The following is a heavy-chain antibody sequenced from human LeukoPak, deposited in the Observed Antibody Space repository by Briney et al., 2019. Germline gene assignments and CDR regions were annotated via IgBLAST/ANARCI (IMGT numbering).Heavy chain of an antibody. CDR1: GYPFTSYG. CDR3: ARGPPRVVPAAKFYFDY. Sequence: GASVKVSFHASGYPFTSYGISWVRPAPGQGLEWIGWISAYNGNTNYAQKLQGRVTMTTDTSTSTAYMELRSLRSDDTAVYYCARGPPRVVPAAKFYFDYWGQGTLVTVSS. D-gene: IGHD2-2*01. CDR2: ISAYNGNT. J-gene: IGHJ4*02. V-gene: IGHV1-18*01.